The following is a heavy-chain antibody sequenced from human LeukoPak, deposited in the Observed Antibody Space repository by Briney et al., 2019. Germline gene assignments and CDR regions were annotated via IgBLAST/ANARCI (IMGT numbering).Heavy chain of an antibody. CDR3: ARDYGEDDAFDI. D-gene: IGHD4-17*01. V-gene: IGHV1-46*01. J-gene: IGHJ3*02. CDR2: INPSGGST. CDR1: GYTFTSYY. Sequence: ASVKVSCKASGYTFTSYYMHWVRQAPAQGLEWMGIINPSGGSTSYAQKFQGRVTMTRDTSTSTVYMELSSLRSEDTAVYYCARDYGEDDAFDIWGQGTMVTVSS.